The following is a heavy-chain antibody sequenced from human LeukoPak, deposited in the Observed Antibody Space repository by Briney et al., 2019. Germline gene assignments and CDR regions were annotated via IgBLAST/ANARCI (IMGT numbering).Heavy chain of an antibody. Sequence: SGTLSLTCAVSGGSISSSNWRSWVRQPPGKGLEWIGEIYHSGSTNYNPSLKSRVTISVDKSKNQFSLKLSSVTAADTAVYYCARQFCSGGNCYPLFDYWGQGTLVTVSS. CDR1: GGSISSSNW. J-gene: IGHJ4*02. D-gene: IGHD2-15*01. CDR3: ARQFCSGGNCYPLFDY. CDR2: IYHSGST. V-gene: IGHV4-4*02.